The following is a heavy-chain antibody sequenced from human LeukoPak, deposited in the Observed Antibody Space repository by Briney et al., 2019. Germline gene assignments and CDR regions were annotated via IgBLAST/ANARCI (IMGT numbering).Heavy chain of an antibody. Sequence: GGSLRHSCAASGFTLSSYPMHWVPQAPGKGLQFVSAISRNGGNTYYANSVKGRFTISRDISKNTLYLQMGSLRPEDMAVYYCARVDSGSACASWGQGILVTVSS. V-gene: IGHV3-64*01. CDR1: GFTLSSYP. CDR2: ISRNGGNT. J-gene: IGHJ1*01. D-gene: IGHD6-19*01. CDR3: ARVDSGSACAS.